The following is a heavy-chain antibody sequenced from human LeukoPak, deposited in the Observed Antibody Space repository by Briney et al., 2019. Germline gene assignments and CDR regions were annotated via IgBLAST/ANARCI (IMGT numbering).Heavy chain of an antibody. CDR2: IYYSGST. V-gene: IGHV4-59*08. Sequence: PSETLYLTCTVSGGSIGSYYWSWIRQPPGKGLEWIGYIYYSGSTNYNPSLKSRVTISVDTSKNQFSLKLSSVTAADTAVYYCARLDVDTAMPYYYYYYGMDVWGQGTTVTVSS. J-gene: IGHJ6*02. CDR3: ARLDVDTAMPYYYYYYGMDV. CDR1: GGSIGSYY. D-gene: IGHD5-18*01.